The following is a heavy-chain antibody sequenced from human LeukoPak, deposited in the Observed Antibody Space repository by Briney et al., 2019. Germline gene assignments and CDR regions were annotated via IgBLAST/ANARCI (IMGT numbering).Heavy chain of an antibody. J-gene: IGHJ4*02. CDR3: AKAPGSSWAAFDS. Sequence: PGGSLRLSCAASGFTFSSYSMSWVRQAPGKGLEWVSTISGSGDHTYYAGSLRGRFTISRDNSKNTLYLQLNSLRAEDTALYYCAKAPGSSWAAFDSWGQGTLVTVSS. CDR1: GFTFSSYS. D-gene: IGHD6-13*01. V-gene: IGHV3-23*01. CDR2: ISGSGDHT.